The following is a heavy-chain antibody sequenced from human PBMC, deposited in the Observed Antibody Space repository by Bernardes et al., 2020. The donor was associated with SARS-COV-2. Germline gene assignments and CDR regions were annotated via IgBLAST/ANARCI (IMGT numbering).Heavy chain of an antibody. CDR1: GFIFSSYW. V-gene: IGHV3-7*01. CDR2: IKQDASEK. CDR3: ARDQIMDV. Sequence: GGSLRLCCAACGFIFSSYWMSWVHQAPGKGLEWVANIKQDASEKYFVDSVRGRFAISRDNGKNSLYLQMNSLRAEDTAVYYCARDQIMDVWGQGTTVTVSS. J-gene: IGHJ6*02.